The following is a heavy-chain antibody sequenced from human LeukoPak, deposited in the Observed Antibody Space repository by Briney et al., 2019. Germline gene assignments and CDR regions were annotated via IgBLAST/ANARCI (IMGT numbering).Heavy chain of an antibody. J-gene: IGHJ6*02. CDR1: GYTFTSYG. Sequence: ASVKVSCKASGYTFTSYGISWVRQAPGQGLEWMGWISAYNGNTNYAQKLQGRVTMTTDTSTSTAYMELRSLRSDDTAVYYCARYRYYYDSSGPTKDYYYGMDVWGQGTTVTVSS. CDR3: ARYRYYYDSSGPTKDYYYGMDV. D-gene: IGHD3-22*01. V-gene: IGHV1-18*01. CDR2: ISAYNGNT.